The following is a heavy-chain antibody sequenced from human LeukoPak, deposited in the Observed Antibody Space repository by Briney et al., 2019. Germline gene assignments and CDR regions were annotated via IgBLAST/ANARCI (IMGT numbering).Heavy chain of an antibody. Sequence: GASLRLSCAASGFTFSSYAMSWVRQAPGKGLEWVSAISASGGSTFYADSVKGRFTISRDNSKNTLYLQMNSLRAEDTAVYYCARDRDVGSGYFDYWGQGTLVTVSS. CDR2: ISASGGST. CDR1: GFTFSSYA. V-gene: IGHV3-23*01. CDR3: ARDRDVGSGYFDY. J-gene: IGHJ4*02. D-gene: IGHD1-26*01.